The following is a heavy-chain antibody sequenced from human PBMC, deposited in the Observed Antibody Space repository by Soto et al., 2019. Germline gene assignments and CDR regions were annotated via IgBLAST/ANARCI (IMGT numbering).Heavy chain of an antibody. J-gene: IGHJ6*02. V-gene: IGHV3-11*06. CDR1: GFTFSYYY. D-gene: IGHD6-6*01. CDR2: ISSSSSYT. CDR3: ARDXRGMYSSSVYYYYGMDV. Sequence: GGSLRLSCAASGFTFSYYYMSWIRQAPGKGLEWVSYISSSSSYTNYADSVKGRFTISRDNAKNSLYLQMNSLRAEDTAVYYCARDXRGMYSSSVYYYYGMDVWGQGTTVTVSS.